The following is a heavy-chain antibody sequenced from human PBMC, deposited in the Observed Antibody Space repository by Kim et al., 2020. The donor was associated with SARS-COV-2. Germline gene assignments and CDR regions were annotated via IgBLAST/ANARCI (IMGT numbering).Heavy chain of an antibody. D-gene: IGHD3-22*01. V-gene: IGHV4-39*07. Sequence: SETLSLTCTVSGDSISSSNSYWGWIRQPPGKGLEWVGSVFYSGATYYKPSLKSRVTISIDTSKNHFSLKLTSVTAADTAMYFCARARPSNDDFSGYYSDFDYWGQGTLVTVSS. CDR2: VFYSGAT. CDR1: GDSISSSNSY. J-gene: IGHJ4*02. CDR3: ARARPSNDDFSGYYSDFDY.